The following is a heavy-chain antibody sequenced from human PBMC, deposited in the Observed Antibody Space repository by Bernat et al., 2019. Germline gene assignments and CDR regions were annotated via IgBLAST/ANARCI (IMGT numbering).Heavy chain of an antibody. D-gene: IGHD3-9*01. V-gene: IGHV3-30*18. Sequence: QVQLVESGGGVVQPGRSLRLSCAASGFTFSSYGMHWVRQAPGKGLEWVAVISYDGSNNYQADSVKGRFTISRDNSKNTLYLQMNSLRAEDTAVYYCAKVSESYDILTGYRDNWFDPWGQGTLVTVSS. CDR3: AKVSESYDILTGYRDNWFDP. CDR1: GFTFSSYG. J-gene: IGHJ5*02. CDR2: ISYDGSNN.